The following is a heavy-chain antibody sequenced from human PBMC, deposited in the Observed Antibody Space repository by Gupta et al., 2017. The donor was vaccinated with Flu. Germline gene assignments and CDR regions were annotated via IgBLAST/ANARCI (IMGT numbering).Heavy chain of an antibody. Sequence: EVQLVESGGGLVPPGGSLSPSCAASGFTFSDSWMNWVRQAPGKGLEWVANINQEGSTKNYVDSLKGRFTVSRDNAKNSLYLQMDSLRAEDTAVYFCARNRGWEQFDYWGQGTLVTVSS. CDR3: ARNRGWEQFDY. J-gene: IGHJ4*02. CDR2: INQEGSTK. CDR1: GFTFSDSW. D-gene: IGHD5-24*01. V-gene: IGHV3-7*01.